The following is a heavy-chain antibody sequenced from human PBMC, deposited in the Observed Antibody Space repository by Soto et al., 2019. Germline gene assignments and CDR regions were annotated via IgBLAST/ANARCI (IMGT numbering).Heavy chain of an antibody. D-gene: IGHD3-22*01. CDR3: ASEQWLGGMDV. V-gene: IGHV4-30-2*01. CDR1: GGSISSGGYS. CDR2: IYHSGST. J-gene: IGHJ6*02. Sequence: QLQLQESGSGLVKPSQTLSLTCAVSGGSISSGGYSWSWIRQPPGKGLEWIGYIYHSGSTYYNPSLKSRVTISVDRSQNQFSLKLSSVTAADTAVYYCASEQWLGGMDVWGQGTTVTVSS.